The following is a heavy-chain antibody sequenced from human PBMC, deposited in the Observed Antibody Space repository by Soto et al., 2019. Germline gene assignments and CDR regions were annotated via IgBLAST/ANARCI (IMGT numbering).Heavy chain of an antibody. CDR1: GGSFSGYY. V-gene: IGHV4-34*01. J-gene: IGHJ3*02. Sequence: KASETLSLTCAVYGGSFSGYYWSWIRQPPGKGLEWIGEINHSGSTNYNPSLKSRVTISVDTSKNQFSLKLSSVTAADTAVYYCARGTPITMIVVVIPVFDIWGQGTMVTVSS. CDR2: INHSGST. D-gene: IGHD3-22*01. CDR3: ARGTPITMIVVVIPVFDI.